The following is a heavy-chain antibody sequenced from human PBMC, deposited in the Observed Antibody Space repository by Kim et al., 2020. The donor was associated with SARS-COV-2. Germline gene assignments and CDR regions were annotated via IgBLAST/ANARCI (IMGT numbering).Heavy chain of an antibody. CDR3: ARAGIGSSSWSKPTYYYYGMDV. CDR2: IIPILGIA. CDR1: GGTFSSYT. V-gene: IGHV1-69*02. D-gene: IGHD6-13*01. J-gene: IGHJ6*02. Sequence: SVKVSCKASGGTFSSYTISWVRQAPGQGLEWMGRIIPILGIANYAQKFQGRVTITADKSTSTAYMELSSLRSEDTAVYYCARAGIGSSSWSKPTYYYYGMDVWGQGTTVTVSS.